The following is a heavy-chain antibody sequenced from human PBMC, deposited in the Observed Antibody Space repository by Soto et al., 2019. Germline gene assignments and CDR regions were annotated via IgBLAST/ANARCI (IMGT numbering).Heavy chain of an antibody. CDR3: TRDGDGRMTTNSYYDYGMDV. V-gene: IGHV4-59*01. Sequence: PSETLPFTCTVSGGSISGYYWSWIRQPPGKGLEWIGNVYYSGGAKYNPSVKRRVSISVDTSKNQFSLNLSSVTAADTAVYYCTRDGDGRMTTNSYYDYGMDVWGPGITVTVSS. D-gene: IGHD2-21*02. CDR1: GGSISGYY. J-gene: IGHJ6*02. CDR2: VYYSGGA.